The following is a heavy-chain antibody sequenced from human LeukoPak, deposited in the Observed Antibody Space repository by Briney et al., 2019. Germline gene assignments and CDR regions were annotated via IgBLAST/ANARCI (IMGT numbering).Heavy chain of an antibody. D-gene: IGHD1-7*01. J-gene: IGHJ4*02. V-gene: IGHV4-34*01. CDR3: ARGAPWNYNYFDY. CDR2: INHSGST. Sequence: SETLSLTCSVSGVSIRSYSWSWIRQPPGKGLEWIGEINHSGSTNYNPSLKSRVTISVDTSKNQFSLKLSSVTAADTAVYYCARGAPWNYNYFDYWGQGTLVTVSS. CDR1: GVSIRSYS.